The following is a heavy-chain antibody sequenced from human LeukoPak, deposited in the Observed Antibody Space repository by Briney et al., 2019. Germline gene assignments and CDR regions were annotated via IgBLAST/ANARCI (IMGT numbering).Heavy chain of an antibody. V-gene: IGHV3-30*18. CDR3: AKELSFLTFGLNDAFDI. CDR2: ISYDGSNK. Sequence: PGGSLRLSCAASGFTFSSYGIHWVRQAPGKGLEWVAVISYDGSNKYYADSVKGRFTISRDNSKNTLYLQMNSLRVEDTAVYYCAKELSFLTFGLNDAFDIWGQGTMVTVSS. D-gene: IGHD3-9*01. CDR1: GFTFSSYG. J-gene: IGHJ3*02.